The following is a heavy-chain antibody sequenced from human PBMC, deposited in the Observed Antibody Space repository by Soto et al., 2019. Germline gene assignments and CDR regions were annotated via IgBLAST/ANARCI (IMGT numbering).Heavy chain of an antibody. CDR2: MYSTGST. Sequence: SETLSLTCTVSGDSIGSVKYHWGWIRQPPGKGLEWIGSMYSTGSTQYNPSLKSRVTMSVDTSTNQFSLKLRSVTAADTAIYYCARRPVRGGNSGVGFDPWGQGTLVTVSS. CDR1: GDSIGSVKYH. J-gene: IGHJ5*02. V-gene: IGHV4-39*01. CDR3: ARRPVRGGNSGVGFDP. D-gene: IGHD2-15*01.